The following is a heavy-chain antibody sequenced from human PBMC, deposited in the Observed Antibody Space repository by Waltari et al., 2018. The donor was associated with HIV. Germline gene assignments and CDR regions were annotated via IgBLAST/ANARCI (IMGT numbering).Heavy chain of an antibody. V-gene: IGHV1-2*02. J-gene: IGHJ4*02. CDR2: INPNRGGT. D-gene: IGHD1-7*01. CDR1: GYTFTGYY. CDR3: ARAFGGTTHFEY. Sequence: QVQLVQSGAEVKKPGALVKVSCKASGYTFTGYYMHWVRQAPGQGLEWKGWINPNRGGTNYAQKFQGRVTMTRDTSISTAYMELSRLRSDDTAVYYCARAFGGTTHFEYWGQGTLVTVSS.